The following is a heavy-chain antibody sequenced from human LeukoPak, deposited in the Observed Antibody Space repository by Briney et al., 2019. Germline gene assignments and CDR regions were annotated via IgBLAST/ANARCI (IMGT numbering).Heavy chain of an antibody. CDR3: ARGKNYDFWSGLDNYYYYYMDV. D-gene: IGHD3-3*01. CDR1: GFTFDDYG. V-gene: IGHV3-20*04. Sequence: PGGSLRLSCAASGFTFDDYGMSWVRQAPGKGLEWVSGINWNGGSTGYADSVKGRFTISRDNAKNSLYLQMNSLRAEDTALYYCARGKNYDFWSGLDNYYYYYMDVWGKGTTVTVSS. CDR2: INWNGGST. J-gene: IGHJ6*03.